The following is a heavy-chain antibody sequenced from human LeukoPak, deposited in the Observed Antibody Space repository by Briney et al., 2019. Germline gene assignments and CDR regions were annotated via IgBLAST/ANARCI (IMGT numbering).Heavy chain of an antibody. D-gene: IGHD6-19*01. V-gene: IGHV1-2*02. Sequence: ASVKVSCKASGYTFTDYYMHWVRQAPGQGLEWMGWINPNSGATKYAQKFQGRVTITADESTSTAYMELSSLRSEDTAVYYCARGSGWFTALTDQNDYWGQGTLVTVSS. CDR1: GYTFTDYY. CDR2: INPNSGAT. CDR3: ARGSGWFTALTDQNDY. J-gene: IGHJ4*02.